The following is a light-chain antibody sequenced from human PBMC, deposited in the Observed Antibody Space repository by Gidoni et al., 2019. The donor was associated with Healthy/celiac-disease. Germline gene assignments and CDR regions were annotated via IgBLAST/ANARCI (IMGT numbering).Light chain of an antibody. V-gene: IGKV3-15*01. CDR1: QSVSSN. CDR2: GAS. Sequence: DIVMTQSPATLSVSPGERATLSCRASQSVSSNLAWYQQKPGQAPRLLIYGASTRATGIPARFSGSGSGTVFTLTISSLQSEDVAVYYCQQYNNWPLTFGGGTKVEIK. J-gene: IGKJ4*01. CDR3: QQYNNWPLT.